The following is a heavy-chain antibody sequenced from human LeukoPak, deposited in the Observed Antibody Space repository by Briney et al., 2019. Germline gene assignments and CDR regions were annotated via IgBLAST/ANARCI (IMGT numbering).Heavy chain of an antibody. Sequence: GESLKISCKGSGYSFTSYWICWVRHMPRKGLEWMGIIYPGDSDTSYSPSFQGQVTISADTSISTAYLQRSSLRASDTAMYYCAKQRGYYGSRSYFYWGQGTLVTVSS. J-gene: IGHJ4*02. CDR1: GYSFTSYW. V-gene: IGHV5-51*01. CDR3: AKQRGYYGSRSYFY. CDR2: IYPGDSDT. D-gene: IGHD3-10*01.